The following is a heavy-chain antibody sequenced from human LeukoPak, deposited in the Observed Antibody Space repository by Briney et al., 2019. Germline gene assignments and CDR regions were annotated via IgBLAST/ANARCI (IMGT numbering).Heavy chain of an antibody. J-gene: IGHJ4*02. D-gene: IGHD3-22*01. Sequence: GRSLRLSCAASGFTFDDCAMHWVRQAPGKGLEWVSGISWNSGSIGYADSVKGRFTISRDNAKNSLYLQMNSLRAEDMALYYCAKDMVRHSSGYYSFDYWGQGTLVTVSS. V-gene: IGHV3-9*03. CDR2: ISWNSGSI. CDR1: GFTFDDCA. CDR3: AKDMVRHSSGYYSFDY.